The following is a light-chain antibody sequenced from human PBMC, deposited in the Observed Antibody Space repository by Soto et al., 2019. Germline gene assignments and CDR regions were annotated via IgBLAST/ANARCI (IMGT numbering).Light chain of an antibody. V-gene: IGLV1-44*01. J-gene: IGLJ1*01. Sequence: QAVVTQPPSASGTPGQRVTISCSGSSSNIGSNTVNWYQQLPGTAPKLLIYSNNQRPSGVPDRFSGSKSGTSASLAISGLQSEDEADYYCAAWDDRLNGYVFGTGTMLTVL. CDR1: SSNIGSNT. CDR2: SNN. CDR3: AAWDDRLNGYV.